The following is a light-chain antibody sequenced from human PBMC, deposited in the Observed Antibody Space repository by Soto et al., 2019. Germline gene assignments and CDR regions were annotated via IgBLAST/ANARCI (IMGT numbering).Light chain of an antibody. CDR2: GAS. CDR3: QQYNNWPRT. V-gene: IGKV3-15*01. CDR1: QSVSSN. Sequence: IVMTQSPATLSVSXGERATLSCRARQSVSSNLAWYQQKRGXAPRLIXYGASTRAHGSPARFSGSGSVTEFTRTISSLQSEDFAVYYGQQYNNWPRTFGQGTKVDIK. J-gene: IGKJ1*01.